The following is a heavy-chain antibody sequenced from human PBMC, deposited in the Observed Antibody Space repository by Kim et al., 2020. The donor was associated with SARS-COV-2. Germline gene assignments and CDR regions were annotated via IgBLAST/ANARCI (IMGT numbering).Heavy chain of an antibody. D-gene: IGHD2-21*01. Sequence: GGSLRLSCAASGFTFSSYSMNWVRQAPGKGLEWVSSISSSSSYIYYADSVKGRFTISRDNAKNSLYLQMNSLRAEDTAVYYCARERDAYCGGDCYAHYYYYYGMDVWGQGTTVTVSS. CDR2: ISSSSSYI. CDR1: GFTFSSYS. V-gene: IGHV3-21*01. CDR3: ARERDAYCGGDCYAHYYYYYGMDV. J-gene: IGHJ6*02.